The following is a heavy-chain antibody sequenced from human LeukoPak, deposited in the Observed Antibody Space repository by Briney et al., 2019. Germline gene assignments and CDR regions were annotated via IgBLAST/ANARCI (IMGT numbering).Heavy chain of an antibody. D-gene: IGHD3-10*01. CDR3: ARELDYYGSGSYFY. V-gene: IGHV4-34*01. CDR1: GGSFSGYY. Sequence: SETLSLTCAVYGGSFSGYYWSWIRQPPGKGLXXXGEINHSGSTNYNPSLKSRVTISVDTSKNQFSLKLSSVTAADTAVYYCARELDYYGSGSYFYWGQGTLVTVSS. J-gene: IGHJ4*02. CDR2: INHSGST.